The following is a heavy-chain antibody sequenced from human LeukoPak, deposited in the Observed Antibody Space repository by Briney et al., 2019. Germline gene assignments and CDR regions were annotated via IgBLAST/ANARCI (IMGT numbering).Heavy chain of an antibody. CDR3: AREESSSWYGY. CDR1: GFTFSSYS. J-gene: IGHJ4*02. V-gene: IGHV3-21*01. D-gene: IGHD6-13*01. Sequence: KPGGSLRLSCAASGFTFSSYSMNWIRQAPGKGLEWVSSISSSSSYIYYADSVKGRFTISRDNAKNSLYLQMNSLRAEDTAVYYCAREESSSWYGYWGQGTLVTVSS. CDR2: ISSSSSYI.